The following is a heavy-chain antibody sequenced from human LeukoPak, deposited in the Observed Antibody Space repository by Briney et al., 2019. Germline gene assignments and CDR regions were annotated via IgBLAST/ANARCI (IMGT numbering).Heavy chain of an antibody. D-gene: IGHD1-26*01. V-gene: IGHV4-4*09. CDR3: AQRQGPTSGSYDYFDP. CDR2: IHSSGYT. CDR1: GGSISGNY. Sequence: SETLSLTCTVSGGSISGNYWSWIRQPPGQGLEWIAYIHSSGYTNYNPYLQRRVTISVDTSKNQFSLKVASVTAANTAIYYCAQRQGPTSGSYDYFDPWGPGAPVTVSS. J-gene: IGHJ5*02.